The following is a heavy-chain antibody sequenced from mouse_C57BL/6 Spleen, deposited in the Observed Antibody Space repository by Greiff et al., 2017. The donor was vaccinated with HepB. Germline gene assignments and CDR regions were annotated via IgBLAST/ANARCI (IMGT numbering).Heavy chain of an antibody. J-gene: IGHJ4*01. D-gene: IGHD1-1*01. CDR1: GFTFSSYG. Sequence: EVQRVESGGDLVKPGGSLKLSCAASGFTFSSYGMSWVRQTPDKRLEWVATISSGGSYTYYPDSVKGRFTISRDNAKNTLYLQMSSLKSEDTAMYYCARVNYGSSPYYAMDYWGQGTSVTVSS. CDR3: ARVNYGSSPYYAMDY. V-gene: IGHV5-6*01. CDR2: ISSGGSYT.